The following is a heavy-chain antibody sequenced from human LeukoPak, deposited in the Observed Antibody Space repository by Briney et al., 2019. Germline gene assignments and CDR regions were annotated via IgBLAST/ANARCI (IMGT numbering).Heavy chain of an antibody. Sequence: PSETLSLTCAVYGGSFSGYYWSWIRQPRGKGLEWIGEINHSGSTNYNPSLKSRVTISVDASKNQFSLKLSSVTAADTAVYYCARSYCSSTSCYQGYWGQGTLVTVSS. V-gene: IGHV4-34*01. D-gene: IGHD2-2*01. CDR3: ARSYCSSTSCYQGY. J-gene: IGHJ4*02. CDR1: GGSFSGYY. CDR2: INHSGST.